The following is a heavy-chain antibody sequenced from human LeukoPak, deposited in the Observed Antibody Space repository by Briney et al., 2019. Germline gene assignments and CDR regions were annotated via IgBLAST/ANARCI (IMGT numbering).Heavy chain of an antibody. D-gene: IGHD3-9*01. J-gene: IGHJ4*02. CDR3: ARDPSYYDILTGYSRPNPFDY. V-gene: IGHV1-18*01. CDR2: ISAYNGNT. CDR1: GYTFTSYG. Sequence: ASVKVSRKASGYTFTSYGISWVRQAPGQGLEWMGWISAYNGNTNYAQKLQGRVTMTTDTSTSTAYMELRSLRSDDTAVYYCARDPSYYDILTGYSRPNPFDYWGQGTLVAVSS.